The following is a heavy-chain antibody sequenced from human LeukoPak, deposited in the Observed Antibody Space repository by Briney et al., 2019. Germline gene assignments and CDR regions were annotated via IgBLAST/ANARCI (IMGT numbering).Heavy chain of an antibody. Sequence: GGSLRLSCAASGFTFSSYGMHWVRQAPGKGLEWVAFIRYDGSNKYYADSVKGRFTISRDNSKNTLYLQMNSLRAEDTAVYYCATSPDIVVVVATTRAKFDIWGQGTMVTVSS. CDR3: ATSPDIVVVVATTRAKFDI. CDR1: GFTFSSYG. J-gene: IGHJ3*02. D-gene: IGHD2-15*01. V-gene: IGHV3-30*02. CDR2: IRYDGSNK.